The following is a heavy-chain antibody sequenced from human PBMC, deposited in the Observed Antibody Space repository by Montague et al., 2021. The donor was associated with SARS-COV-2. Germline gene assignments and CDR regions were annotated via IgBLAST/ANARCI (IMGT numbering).Heavy chain of an antibody. J-gene: IGHJ5*02. Sequence: NDYAVSVKGRITINPDTSKNQFSLQLNSVTPEDTAVYYCARDEPYCPNGVCYTGNWFDPWGQGILVTVSS. CDR2: N. D-gene: IGHD2-8*01. V-gene: IGHV6-1*01. CDR3: ARDEPYCPNGVCYTGNWFDP.